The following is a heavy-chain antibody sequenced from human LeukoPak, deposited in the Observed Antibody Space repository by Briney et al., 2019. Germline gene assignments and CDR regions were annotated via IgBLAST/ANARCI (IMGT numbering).Heavy chain of an antibody. J-gene: IGHJ4*02. CDR3: AKATRKYGSGSPDY. V-gene: IGHV3-43*01. CDR2: ISWDGGST. D-gene: IGHD3-10*01. CDR1: GSIFANAW. Sequence: GGSLRLSCAVSGSIFANAWMSWVRQAPGKGLEWVSLISWDGGSTYYADSVKGRFTISRDNSKNSLYLQMNSLRTEDTALYYCAKATRKYGSGSPDYWGQGTLVTVSS.